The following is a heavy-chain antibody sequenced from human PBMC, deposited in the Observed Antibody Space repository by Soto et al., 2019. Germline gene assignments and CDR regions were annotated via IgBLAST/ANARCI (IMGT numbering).Heavy chain of an antibody. CDR2: MNPNFGNA. J-gene: IGHJ4*01. CDR3: AGMTL. Sequence: SVKGSCKAFGDTFSSYAISWVRQAPGQGLDRMGGMNPNFGNANYAQKFQGRVTMTRDNSTSTAYMELSSLRSEETAVYYCAGMTLWGQGTLVTVSS. V-gene: IGHV1-69*05. CDR1: GDTFSSYA.